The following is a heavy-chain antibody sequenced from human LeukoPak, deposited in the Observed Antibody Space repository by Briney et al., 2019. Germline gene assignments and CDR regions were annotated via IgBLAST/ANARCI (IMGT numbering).Heavy chain of an antibody. V-gene: IGHV3-30*03. D-gene: IGHD3-22*01. CDR2: ISYDGSNK. J-gene: IGHJ4*02. CDR1: GFTFSSYG. CDR3: ATGGGFYYGH. Sequence: GGSLRLSCAASGFTFSSYGMHWVRQAPGKGLEWVAVISYDGSNKYYADSVKGRFTISKDISKSTLYVQMNSLRAEDTAVYYCATGGGFYYGHWGQGTLVTVSS.